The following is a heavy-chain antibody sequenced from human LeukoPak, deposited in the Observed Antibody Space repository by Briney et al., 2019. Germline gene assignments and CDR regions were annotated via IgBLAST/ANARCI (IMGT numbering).Heavy chain of an antibody. CDR3: AKLPTSTTSGQFDY. CDR1: SLTLSSYA. CDR2: ISGSGRT. Sequence: GGSLRLSCAASSLTLSSYAMSWVRQAPVKGLEWVSAISGSGRTYYADSVKGRFAISRDISKNTLYLQMDSLRAEDTAVYYCAKLPTSTTSGQFDYWGQGTLVTVSS. J-gene: IGHJ4*02. D-gene: IGHD2-2*01. V-gene: IGHV3-23*01.